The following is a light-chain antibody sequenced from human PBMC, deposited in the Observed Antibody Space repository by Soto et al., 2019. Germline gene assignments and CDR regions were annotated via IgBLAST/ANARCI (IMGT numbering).Light chain of an antibody. J-gene: IGKJ3*01. CDR2: DAS. Sequence: EIVLTQSPATLSLSPGERATLSCRASQSVSSYLAWYQQKPGQAPRLLIYDASNRATSIPARFRGSRSGTDFTLTISSLEPADFAVYYCQQRSNWPPMFTFGPGTKVDIK. CDR1: QSVSSY. CDR3: QQRSNWPPMFT. V-gene: IGKV3-11*01.